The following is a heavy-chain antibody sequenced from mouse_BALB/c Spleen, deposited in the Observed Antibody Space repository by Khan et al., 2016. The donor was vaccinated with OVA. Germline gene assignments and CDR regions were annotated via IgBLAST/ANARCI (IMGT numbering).Heavy chain of an antibody. Sequence: QIQLVQSGPELKKPGETVRISCKASGYTFTTAGMQWVQQMPGKGLKWIGWINTHSGVPKYAEDFKGRFAFSLETSASTAYLQITNLKNEDTATYFCARGGAAYYRNDGGAVEYWGQGTSVTVSS. CDR2: INTHSGVP. D-gene: IGHD2-14*01. CDR3: ARGGAAYYRNDGGAVEY. V-gene: IGHV9-4*02. J-gene: IGHJ4*01. CDR1: GYTFTTAG.